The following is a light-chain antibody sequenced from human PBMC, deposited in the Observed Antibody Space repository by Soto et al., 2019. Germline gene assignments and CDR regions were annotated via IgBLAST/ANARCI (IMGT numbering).Light chain of an antibody. Sequence: DIQMTQSPSSVSASVGDRVTITCRASEGISDWLAWYQQRPGKAPNLLIFGASRLQRGVPSRFSGSGSGTDFTLTISSLQPEDFATYYCQQANTFPLTFGGGTRVEL. V-gene: IGKV1-12*01. CDR3: QQANTFPLT. J-gene: IGKJ4*01. CDR2: GAS. CDR1: EGISDW.